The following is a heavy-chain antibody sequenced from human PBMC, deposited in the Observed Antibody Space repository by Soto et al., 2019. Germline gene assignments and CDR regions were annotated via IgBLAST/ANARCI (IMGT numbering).Heavy chain of an antibody. Sequence: QVQLVQSGAVVKKPGASVTVSCKPSGYAFTAYYIHWVRQAPGQGLEWMGWINPDSGTTKYAPQFEGWVTMTRETSISTSYTELRRMTAEDTAVYYCAKQANSGDTSLNARGQATLVTVSS. CDR1: GYAFTAYY. CDR2: INPDSGTT. D-gene: IGHD5-18*01. CDR3: AKQANSGDTSLNA. V-gene: IGHV1-2*04. J-gene: IGHJ4*02.